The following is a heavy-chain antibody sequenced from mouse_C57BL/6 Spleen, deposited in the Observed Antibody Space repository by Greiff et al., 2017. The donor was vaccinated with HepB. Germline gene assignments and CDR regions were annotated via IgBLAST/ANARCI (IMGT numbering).Heavy chain of an antibody. CDR3: ARKGGFSFDY. Sequence: QVHVKQSGAELVKPGASVKISCKASGYAFSSYWMNWVKQRPGKGLEWIGQIYPGDGDTNYNGKFKGKATLTADKSSSTAYMQLSSLTSEDSAVYFCARKGGFSFDYWGQGTTLTVSS. CDR2: IYPGDGDT. J-gene: IGHJ2*01. CDR1: GYAFSSYW. V-gene: IGHV1-80*01.